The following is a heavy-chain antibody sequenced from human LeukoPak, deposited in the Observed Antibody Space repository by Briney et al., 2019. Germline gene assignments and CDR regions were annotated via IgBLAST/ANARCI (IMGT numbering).Heavy chain of an antibody. J-gene: IGHJ4*02. CDR1: GYTFTGYY. Sequence: ASVKVSCMASGYTFTGYYMHWVRQAPGQGLEWMGWISAYNGNTNYAQKLQGRVTMTTDTSTSTAYMELRSLRSDDTAVYYCARGRLGYCSGGSCLDYWGQGTLVTVSS. D-gene: IGHD2-15*01. CDR2: ISAYNGNT. V-gene: IGHV1-18*04. CDR3: ARGRLGYCSGGSCLDY.